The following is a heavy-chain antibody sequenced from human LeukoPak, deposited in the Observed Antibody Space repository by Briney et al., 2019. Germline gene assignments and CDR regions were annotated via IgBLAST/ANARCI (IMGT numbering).Heavy chain of an antibody. CDR3: ARGLTMVRGVLRWFDP. Sequence: GGSLRLSCVASGFPFSSYWMTWVRQAPGKGLEWVANINQDGSEKYYMDSVKGRFTISRDNAKNSLYVQMNSLRAEDTAVYYCARGLTMVRGVLRWFDPWGQGTLVTVSS. CDR1: GFPFSSYW. CDR2: INQDGSEK. D-gene: IGHD3-10*01. V-gene: IGHV3-7*03. J-gene: IGHJ5*02.